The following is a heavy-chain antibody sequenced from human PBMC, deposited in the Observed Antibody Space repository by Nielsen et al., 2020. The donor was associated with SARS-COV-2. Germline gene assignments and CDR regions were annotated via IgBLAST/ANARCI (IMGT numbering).Heavy chain of an antibody. CDR3: ASQVDSGETYFDY. Sequence: GESLKISCKGSKFSFTSFWINWVRQVPGKGLEWMGRIDPSDSFRNYNPSFQGHVTMSVDKSINTAYLQWSSLKTSDTAMYYCASQVDSGETYFDYWGQGTLVTVSS. D-gene: IGHD5-18*01. J-gene: IGHJ4*02. CDR1: KFSFTSFW. CDR2: IDPSDSFR. V-gene: IGHV5-10-1*01.